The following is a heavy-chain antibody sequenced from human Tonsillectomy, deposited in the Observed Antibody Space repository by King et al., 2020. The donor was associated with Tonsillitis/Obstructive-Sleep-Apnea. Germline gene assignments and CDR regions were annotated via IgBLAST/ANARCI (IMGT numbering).Heavy chain of an antibody. CDR1: GFTFSSYA. Sequence: QLVQSGGGVVQPGRSLRLSCAASGFTFSSYAMHWVRQAPGKGLEWVAVISYDGSNKYYADSVKGRFTISRDNSKNTLYLQMNSLRAEDTAVYYCARFAPSNGSSGDYFDYWGQGTLVTVSS. D-gene: IGHD6-6*01. CDR2: ISYDGSNK. V-gene: IGHV3-30*04. J-gene: IGHJ4*02. CDR3: ARFAPSNGSSGDYFDY.